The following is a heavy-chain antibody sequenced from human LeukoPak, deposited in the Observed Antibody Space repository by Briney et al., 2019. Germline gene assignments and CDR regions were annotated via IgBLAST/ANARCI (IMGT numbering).Heavy chain of an antibody. Sequence: PSETLSLTCAVSGGSISSGGYYWGWIRQPPGKGLEWIGSIYYSGSTYYNPSLKSRVTISVDTSKNQFSLKLSSVTAADTAVYYCARQYDFWSGYYTGTLLDPWGQGTLVTVSS. CDR2: IYYSGST. CDR1: GGSISSGGYY. J-gene: IGHJ5*02. CDR3: ARQYDFWSGYYTGTLLDP. V-gene: IGHV4-39*01. D-gene: IGHD3-3*01.